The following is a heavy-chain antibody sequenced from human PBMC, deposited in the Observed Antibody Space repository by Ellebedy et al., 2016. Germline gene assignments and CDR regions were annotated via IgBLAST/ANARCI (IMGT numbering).Heavy chain of an antibody. V-gene: IGHV3-21*01. Sequence: GESLKISXAASGFSFSAHYMHWVREAPGKGLEWVSFITNSGDYMSYADSVKGRFTISRDNAKNSLDLHINNRTVEDTAVYYCARDPDTANKIDYWGRGTLVTVSA. CDR2: ITNSGDYM. CDR1: GFSFSAHY. CDR3: ARDPDTANKIDY. J-gene: IGHJ4*02. D-gene: IGHD5-18*01.